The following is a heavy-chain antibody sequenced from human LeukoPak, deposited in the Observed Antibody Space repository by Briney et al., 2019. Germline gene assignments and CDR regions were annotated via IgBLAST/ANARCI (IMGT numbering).Heavy chain of an antibody. V-gene: IGHV3-23*01. CDR1: GFTFSSYA. CDR2: ISGSGGST. Sequence: PGGSLRLSCAASGFTFSSYAMSWVRQAPGKGLEWVSAISGSGGSTYYADSVRGRFTISRDNSKNTLYLQMNSLRAEDTAVYYCAKSGAAAGTGGYWGQGTLVTVSS. D-gene: IGHD6-13*01. CDR3: AKSGAAAGTGGY. J-gene: IGHJ4*02.